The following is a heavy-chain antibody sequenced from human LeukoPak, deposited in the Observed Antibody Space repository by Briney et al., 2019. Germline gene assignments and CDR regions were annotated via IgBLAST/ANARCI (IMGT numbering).Heavy chain of an antibody. CDR2: ISGSGGST. V-gene: IGHV3-23*01. CDR1: GFTFSSYA. Sequence: SRGSLRLSCAASGFTFSSYAMSWVRQAPGKGLEWVSAISGSGGSTYYADSVKGRFTISRDNSKNTLYLQMNSLRAEDTAVYYCAKDLDYGDYYFDYWGQGTLVTVSS. CDR3: AKDLDYGDYYFDY. D-gene: IGHD4-17*01. J-gene: IGHJ4*02.